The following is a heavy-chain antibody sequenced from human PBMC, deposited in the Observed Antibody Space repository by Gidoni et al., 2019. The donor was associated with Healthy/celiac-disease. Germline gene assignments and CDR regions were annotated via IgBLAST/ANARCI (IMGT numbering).Heavy chain of an antibody. D-gene: IGHD6-13*01. CDR1: GGTFSRYA. CDR3: ARDRISSSWPQINYYYMDV. CDR2: IIPILGIA. V-gene: IGHV1-69*04. Sequence: QVQLVQSGAEVKKPGSSVKVSCKASGGTFSRYASSWVRQAPGQGLEWMGRIIPILGIANYAQKFQGRVTITADKSTSTAYMELSSLRSEDTAVYYCARDRISSSWPQINYYYMDVWGKGTTVTVSS. J-gene: IGHJ6*03.